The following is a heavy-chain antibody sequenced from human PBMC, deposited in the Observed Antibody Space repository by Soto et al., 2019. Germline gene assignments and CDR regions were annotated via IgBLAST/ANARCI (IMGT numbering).Heavy chain of an antibody. D-gene: IGHD3-10*01. CDR3: SRANYCGSGWDFDY. J-gene: IGHJ4*02. V-gene: IGHV3-48*01. CDR1: GFTCSSYS. CDR2: ISRSSTTI. Sequence: EVQLVESGGGLVQPGGSLRLSCAASGFTCSSYSMNWVRQAPGKGLEWVSYISRSSTTIYYADSVKGRFTISRDNAKKSLYLQMNSLRAEDTAVYYCSRANYCGSGWDFDYWGQGTLVTVSS.